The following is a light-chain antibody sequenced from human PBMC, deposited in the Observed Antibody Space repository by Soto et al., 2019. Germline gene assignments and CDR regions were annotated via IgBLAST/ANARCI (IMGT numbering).Light chain of an antibody. V-gene: IGKV3-20*01. CDR1: QSVSSNN. CDR3: QQYSSSGT. J-gene: IGKJ1*01. Sequence: EIVLTQSPGTLSLSPGERATLSCRASQSVSSNNLAWYQQRPGQAPRVVIYGASTRASGIPERFSGSGSGTDFTLTISRLEPEDFAVYYCQQYSSSGTFGQGTKVDIK. CDR2: GAS.